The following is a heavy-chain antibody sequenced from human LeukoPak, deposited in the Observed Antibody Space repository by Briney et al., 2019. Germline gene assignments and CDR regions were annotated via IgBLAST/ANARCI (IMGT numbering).Heavy chain of an antibody. D-gene: IGHD2-15*01. CDR3: AKDLSAKGRYCSGGSCYYYYYYMDV. CDR1: GFTFSSYG. Sequence: PGGSLRLSCAASGFTFSSYGMHWVRQAPGKGLEWVAFIRYDGRNKYYADSVKGRFTISRDNSKNTLYLQMNSLRAEDTAVYYCAKDLSAKGRYCSGGSCYYYYYYMDVWGKGTTVTISS. CDR2: IRYDGRNK. J-gene: IGHJ6*03. V-gene: IGHV3-30*02.